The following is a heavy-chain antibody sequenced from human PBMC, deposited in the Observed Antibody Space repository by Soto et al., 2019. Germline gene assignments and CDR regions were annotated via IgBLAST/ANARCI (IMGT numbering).Heavy chain of an antibody. V-gene: IGHV4-34*01. J-gene: IGHJ6*02. CDR2: INHSGST. CDR3: ARERYLGDFWSGDYTYHYYYGMDV. CDR1: GGSFSGYY. Sequence: PSETLSLTCAVYGGSFSGYYWSWIRQPPGKGLVWIGEINHSGSTNYNPSLKSRVTISVDTSKNQFSLKLSSVTAADTAVYYCARERYLGDFWSGDYTYHYYYGMDVWGQGTTVTVSS. D-gene: IGHD3-3*01.